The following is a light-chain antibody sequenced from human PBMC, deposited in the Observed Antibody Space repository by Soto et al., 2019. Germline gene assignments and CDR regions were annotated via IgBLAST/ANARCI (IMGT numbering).Light chain of an antibody. J-gene: IGKJ1*01. CDR3: QHYNSYSEA. V-gene: IGKV1-33*01. CDR2: DAS. Sequence: DIQMTQSPSSLSASVGARVTITCQASQDISRYLNWYQHKPGKAPKLLIYDASNLETRVPSRFSGSGSGTEFTLTISSLQPDDFATYYCQHYNSYSEAFGQGTKVDIK. CDR1: QDISRY.